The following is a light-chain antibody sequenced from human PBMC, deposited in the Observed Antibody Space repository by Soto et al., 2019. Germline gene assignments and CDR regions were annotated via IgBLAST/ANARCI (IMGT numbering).Light chain of an antibody. CDR2: EVS. J-gene: IGLJ1*01. V-gene: IGLV2-8*01. Sequence: QSVLTQPPSAFGSPGQSVTSCCTGTRSDVGGYNYVSWYQQHPGKAPKLMIYEVSKRPSGVPDRFSGSKSGNTASLTGSGLQSVVEANYTCRLYAGTIYDFVTGSK. CDR3: RLYAGTIYD. CDR1: RSDVGGYNY.